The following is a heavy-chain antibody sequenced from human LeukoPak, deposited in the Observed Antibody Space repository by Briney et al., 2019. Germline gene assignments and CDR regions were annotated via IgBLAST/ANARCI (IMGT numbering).Heavy chain of an antibody. J-gene: IGHJ4*02. Sequence: PSETLSLTCTVSGGSISSYYWSWIRQPPGKGLEWIGYIYTSGSTNYNPSLKSRVTISVDTSKNQFSLKLSSVTAADTAVYYSARQGGYSYGYSFDYWGQGTLVTVSS. D-gene: IGHD5-18*01. CDR1: GGSISSYY. V-gene: IGHV4-4*09. CDR3: ARQGGYSYGYSFDY. CDR2: IYTSGST.